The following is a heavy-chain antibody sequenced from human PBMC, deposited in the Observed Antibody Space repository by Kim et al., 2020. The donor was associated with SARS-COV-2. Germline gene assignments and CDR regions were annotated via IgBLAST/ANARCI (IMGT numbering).Heavy chain of an antibody. CDR1: GFTVSSSY. D-gene: IGHD2-2*01. V-gene: IGHV3-66*02. CDR3: ATRIPTSRDLDY. J-gene: IGHJ4*02. CDR2: IYRGGNT. Sequence: GGSLRLSCEASGFTVSSSYMNWVRQAPGKGLEWVSIIYRGGNTYYAGSVMGRFTISRDNSKNTLFLQMNSLRAADTSVYYCATRIPTSRDLDYWGQGTLVTVSS.